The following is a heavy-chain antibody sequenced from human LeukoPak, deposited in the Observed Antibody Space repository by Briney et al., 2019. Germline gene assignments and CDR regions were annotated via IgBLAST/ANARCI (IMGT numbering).Heavy chain of an antibody. V-gene: IGHV1-8*01. CDR1: GYIFTNYD. J-gene: IGHJ4*02. D-gene: IGHD5-18*01. CDR3: ARARGYSYGYSDY. Sequence: ASVKVSCKASGYIFTNYDINWVRQATGQGLERMGWMNPNIGNTGFAQKFQGRVTMTRNTSKSTAYMELSSLTPEDTAVYYCARARGYSYGYSDYWGQGTLVTVSS. CDR2: MNPNIGNT.